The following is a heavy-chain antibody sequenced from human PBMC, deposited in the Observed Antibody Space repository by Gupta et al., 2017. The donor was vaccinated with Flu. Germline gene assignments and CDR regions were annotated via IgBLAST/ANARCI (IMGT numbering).Heavy chain of an antibody. J-gene: IGHJ6*03. V-gene: IGHV3-15*01. D-gene: IGHD2-2*01. CDR2: IKSKTDGGTT. CDR3: TTDRSVDCSSTSCRYYYYYYYMDV. Sequence: KGLEWVGRIKSKTDGGTTEYAGPVKGRFTISRDDSKNTLYLQMNSLKTEDTAVYYCTTDRSVDCSSTSCRYYYYYYYMDVWGKGTTVTVSS.